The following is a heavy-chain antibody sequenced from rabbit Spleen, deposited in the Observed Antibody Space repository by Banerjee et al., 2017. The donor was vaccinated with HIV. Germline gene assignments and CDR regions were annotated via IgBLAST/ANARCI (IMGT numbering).Heavy chain of an antibody. Sequence: QSLEESGGDLVKPGASLTLTCTASGIDFSSNVMCWVRQAPGKGLEWIGCIGTGSSGRTYYASWAKGRFTISKTSSTTVTLQMTSLTAADTATYFCARGGGSAGDGCAMWGQGTLVTVS. V-gene: IGHV1S40*01. D-gene: IGHD6-1*01. J-gene: IGHJ3*01. CDR2: IGTGSSGRT. CDR3: ARGGGSAGDGCAM. CDR1: GIDFSSNV.